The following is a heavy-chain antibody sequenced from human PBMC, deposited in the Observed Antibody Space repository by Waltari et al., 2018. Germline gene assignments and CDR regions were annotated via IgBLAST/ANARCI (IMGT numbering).Heavy chain of an antibody. D-gene: IGHD6-19*01. CDR3: ARTTGYSSGWYGY. CDR1: GFTFRRYW. CDR2: IKQDGSEK. Sequence: EVQLVESGGGLVQPGGSLRLSCAGSGFTFRRYWMSWVRQAPGKGLEWLANIKQDGSEKYYVDSVRGRFTVSRDNAKNSLYLQMNSLRVEDTAVYYCARTTGYSSGWYGYWGQGTLVTVSS. V-gene: IGHV3-7*03. J-gene: IGHJ4*02.